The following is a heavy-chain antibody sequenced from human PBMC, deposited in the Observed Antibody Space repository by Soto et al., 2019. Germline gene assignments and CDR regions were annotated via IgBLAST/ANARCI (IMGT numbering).Heavy chain of an antibody. Sequence: GGSLRLSCAASGFTFSSYAMSWVRQAPGKGLEWVSAISGSGGSTYYADSVKGRFTISRDNSKNTLYLQMTSLRADDTAVYCCVKDEASYYGSGSYYVFWGQGTLVTV. CDR2: ISGSGGST. CDR1: GFTFSSYA. D-gene: IGHD3-10*01. V-gene: IGHV3-23*01. CDR3: VKDEASYYGSGSYYVF. J-gene: IGHJ4*02.